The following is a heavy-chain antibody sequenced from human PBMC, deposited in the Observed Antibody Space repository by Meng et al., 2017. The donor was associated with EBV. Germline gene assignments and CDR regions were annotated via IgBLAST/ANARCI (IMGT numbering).Heavy chain of an antibody. CDR1: GATFSILD. J-gene: IGHJ4*02. D-gene: IGHD1-20*01. CDR3: ARSPDNWNDCPYY. Sequence: GELVKVGEAGKKPVSQVQVACKAYGATFSILDFSAVRQAPGQGLKWMGGIIPIFVTANYAQKFQDRVTITVDESASTDYRELSSLRSEDTAVYDCARSPDNWNDCPYYWGQGTLVTVSS. V-gene: IGHV1-69*01. CDR2: IIPIFVTA.